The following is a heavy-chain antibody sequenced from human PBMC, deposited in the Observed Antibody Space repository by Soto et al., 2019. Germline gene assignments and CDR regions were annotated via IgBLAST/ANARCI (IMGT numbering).Heavy chain of an antibody. CDR2: IYHSGST. D-gene: IGHD3-10*01. CDR3: ARAELWFGELSS. Sequence: SETLSLTCAVSGGSISSGGYSWSWIRQPPGKGLEWIGYIYHSGSTYYNPSLKSRVTISVDRSKNQFSLKLSSVTAADTAVYYCARAELWFGELSSWGQGTLVTVSS. CDR1: GGSISSGGYS. J-gene: IGHJ5*02. V-gene: IGHV4-30-2*01.